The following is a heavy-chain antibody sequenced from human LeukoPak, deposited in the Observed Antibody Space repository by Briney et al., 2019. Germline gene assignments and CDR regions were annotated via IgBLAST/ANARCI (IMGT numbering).Heavy chain of an antibody. Sequence: SVKVSCKASGGTFSSYAISWVRQAPGQGLEWMGRIIPIFGTANYAQKFRGRVTITTDESTSTAYMELSSLRSEDTAAYYCARVAENWKPWGYYFDYWGQGTLVTVSS. V-gene: IGHV1-69*05. CDR3: ARVAENWKPWGYYFDY. CDR2: IIPIFGTA. J-gene: IGHJ4*02. CDR1: GGTFSSYA. D-gene: IGHD1-1*01.